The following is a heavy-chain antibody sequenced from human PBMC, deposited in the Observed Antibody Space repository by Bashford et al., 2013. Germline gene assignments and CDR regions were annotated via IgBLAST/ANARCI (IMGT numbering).Heavy chain of an antibody. J-gene: IGHJ4*02. CDR1: GGSMNDYY. CDR2: IYSSGNT. D-gene: IGHD6-19*01. CDR3: ARDHQQWLVGVFDY. V-gene: IGHV4-4*07. Sequence: SETLSLTCTVSGGSMNDYYWNWIRQPAGKGLEWIGRIYSSGNTNHNPSLKSRVTMSVDTSKNQFSLNLTSVTAADTAVYYCARDHQQWLVGVFDYWGQGTLVTVSS.